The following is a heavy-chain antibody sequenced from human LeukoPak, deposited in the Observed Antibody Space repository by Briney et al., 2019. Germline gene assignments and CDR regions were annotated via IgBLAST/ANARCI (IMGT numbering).Heavy chain of an antibody. CDR1: GFIFSNYA. V-gene: IGHV3-30*02. CDR3: AKAIHSSSSGVVDY. CDR2: IRYDGSNK. D-gene: IGHD6-6*01. J-gene: IGHJ4*02. Sequence: PGGSLRLXCAASGFIFSNYAMHWVRQAPGKGLEWVTFIRYDGSNKYYAESVKGRFTISRDNSKNTLYLQMNSLRAEDTAVYYCAKAIHSSSSGVVDYWGQGTLVTVSS.